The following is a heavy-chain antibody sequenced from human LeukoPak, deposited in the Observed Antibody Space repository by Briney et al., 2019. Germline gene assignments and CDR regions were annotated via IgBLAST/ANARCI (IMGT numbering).Heavy chain of an antibody. CDR3: AQSSYYYYMDV. CDR1: GGSISSHY. J-gene: IGHJ6*03. Sequence: PSETLSLTCTVSGGSISSHYWSWIRQPPGKGLEWIGYIYNSGSTNYNPSIKSRVTISVDTSKNQFSLKLSSVTAADTAMYYCAQSSYYYYMDVWGKGTTVTVSS. V-gene: IGHV4-59*11. D-gene: IGHD6-6*01. CDR2: IYNSGST.